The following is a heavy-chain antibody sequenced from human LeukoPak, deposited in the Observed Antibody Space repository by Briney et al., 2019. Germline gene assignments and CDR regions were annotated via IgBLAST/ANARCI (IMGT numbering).Heavy chain of an antibody. J-gene: IGHJ4*02. CDR3: AKDIAPIVGATTR. V-gene: IGHV3-23*01. Sequence: AGGSLRLSCAASGFTFSSYAMSWVRQAPGKGLEWVSAISGSGGSTYYADSVKGRFTISRDNSKNTLYLQMNSLRAEDTAVYYCAKDIAPIVGATTRWGQGTLVTVSS. D-gene: IGHD1-26*01. CDR2: ISGSGGST. CDR1: GFTFSSYA.